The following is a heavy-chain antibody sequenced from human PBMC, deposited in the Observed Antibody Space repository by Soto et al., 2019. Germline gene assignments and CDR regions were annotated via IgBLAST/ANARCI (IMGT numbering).Heavy chain of an antibody. CDR3: TPGGPSYHSSPPGYFEY. D-gene: IGHD3-16*02. J-gene: IGHJ4*02. Sequence: PGGSLRLSCAASGFTFSNAWMNWVRQAPGKGLEWVGRIKSKTDGGTTDYAAPVKGRFTISRDDSKNTLYLQMNSLKTEDTAVYYCTPGGPSYHSSPPGYFEYWGQGTLVTVSS. V-gene: IGHV3-15*07. CDR1: GFTFSNAW. CDR2: IKSKTDGGTT.